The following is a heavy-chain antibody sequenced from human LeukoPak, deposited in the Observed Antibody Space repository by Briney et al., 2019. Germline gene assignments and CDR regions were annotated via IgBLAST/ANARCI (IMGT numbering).Heavy chain of an antibody. CDR1: GGSFSNYY. Sequence: SETLSLTCAVYGGSFSNYYWSWIRQPPGKGLEWIGYIFYTGSTNYNPSLESRVTISVDASKNQFSLKLTSVTAADTAVYYCARSGDYDFWSGYLYYWGQGTLVTVSS. D-gene: IGHD3-3*01. CDR2: IFYTGST. V-gene: IGHV4-59*12. J-gene: IGHJ4*02. CDR3: ARSGDYDFWSGYLYY.